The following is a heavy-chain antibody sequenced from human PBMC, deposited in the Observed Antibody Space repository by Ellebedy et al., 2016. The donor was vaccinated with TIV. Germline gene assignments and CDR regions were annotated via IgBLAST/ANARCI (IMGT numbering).Heavy chain of an antibody. V-gene: IGHV3-23*01. CDR3: AKDGSLRYFDWFGDY. J-gene: IGHJ4*02. CDR1: GFTFSSYA. D-gene: IGHD3-9*01. Sequence: GGSLRLSCAASGFTFSSYAMSWVRQAPGKGLEWVSVISGSSGSTHYADSVKGRFTISRDNSKNTLYLQMNSLRAEDTAVYYCAKDGSLRYFDWFGDYWGQGTLVTVSS. CDR2: ISGSSGST.